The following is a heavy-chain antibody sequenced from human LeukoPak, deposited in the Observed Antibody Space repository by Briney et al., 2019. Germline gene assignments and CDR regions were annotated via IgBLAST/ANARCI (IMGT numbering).Heavy chain of an antibody. V-gene: IGHV1-24*01. J-gene: IGHJ4*02. CDR2: FDPEDGET. Sequence: ASVTVSCKVSRYTLTELSMHWVRQAPGKGLEWMGGFDPEDGETIYAQKFRGRVTMTEDTSTDTAYMELSSLRSEDTAVYYCATDCPYGSGCNYWGQGTLVTVSS. D-gene: IGHD6-19*01. CDR1: RYTLTELS. CDR3: ATDCPYGSGCNY.